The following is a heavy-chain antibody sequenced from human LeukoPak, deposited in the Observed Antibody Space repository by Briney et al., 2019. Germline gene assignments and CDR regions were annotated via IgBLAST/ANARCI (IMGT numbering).Heavy chain of an antibody. CDR3: AREQGGSGSYYYCYYGMDV. D-gene: IGHD3-10*01. CDR1: GFTFSSYW. Sequence: GGSLRLSCAASGFTFSSYWMSWVRQAPGKGLEWVANIKQDGSEKYYVDSAKGRFTISRDNAKNSLYLQMNSLRAEDTAVYYCAREQGGSGSYYYCYYGMDVWGKGTTVTVSS. CDR2: IKQDGSEK. V-gene: IGHV3-7*03. J-gene: IGHJ6*04.